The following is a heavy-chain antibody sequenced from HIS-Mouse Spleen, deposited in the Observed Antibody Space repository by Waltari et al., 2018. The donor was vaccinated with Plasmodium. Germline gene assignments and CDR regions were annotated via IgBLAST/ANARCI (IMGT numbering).Heavy chain of an antibody. Sequence: EVQLVESGGGLVQLGGAVGLPCSASGINVRNYRRNGVRQAPGKGLEWFSYISSSSSTIYYADSVKGRFTISRDNAKNSLYLQMNSLRAEDTAVYYCARVNSGSYYWFDPWGQGTLVTVSS. V-gene: IGHV3-48*01. D-gene: IGHD1-26*01. CDR1: GINVRNYR. CDR3: ARVNSGSYYWFDP. CDR2: ISSSSSTI. J-gene: IGHJ5*02.